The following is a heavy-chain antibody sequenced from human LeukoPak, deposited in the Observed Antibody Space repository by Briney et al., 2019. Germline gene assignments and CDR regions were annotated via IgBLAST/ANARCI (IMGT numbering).Heavy chain of an antibody. Sequence: PSETLSLTCTVSGGSISSSSYYWGWIRQPPGKGLEWIGYIYYSGSTSYNPSLKSRVAISVDTSKNQFSLKLSSVTAADTAVYYCARSIASGDYVDYWGQGTLVTVSS. CDR2: IYYSGST. D-gene: IGHD4-17*01. V-gene: IGHV4-30-4*08. CDR1: GGSISSSSYY. CDR3: ARSIASGDYVDY. J-gene: IGHJ4*02.